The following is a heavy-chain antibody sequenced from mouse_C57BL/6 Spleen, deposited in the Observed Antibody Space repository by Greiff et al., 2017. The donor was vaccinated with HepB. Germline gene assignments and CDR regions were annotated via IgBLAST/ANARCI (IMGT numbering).Heavy chain of an antibody. CDR2: IDPSDSYT. J-gene: IGHJ4*01. CDR3: ARSDPAMDY. Sequence: QVQLQQPGAELVMPGASVKLSCKASGYTFTSYWMHWVKQRPGQGLEWIGEIDPSDSYTNYNQKFKGKSTLTVDKSSSTAYMQLSSLTSEDSAVYYCARSDPAMDYWGQRTSVTVSS. CDR1: GYTFTSYW. V-gene: IGHV1-69*01.